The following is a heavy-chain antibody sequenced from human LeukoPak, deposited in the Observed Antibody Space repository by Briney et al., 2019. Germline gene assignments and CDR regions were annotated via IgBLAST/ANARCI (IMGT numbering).Heavy chain of an antibody. CDR3: AREGQNSSSWYWFYYYYGMDV. CDR1: GFTFSSYA. D-gene: IGHD6-13*01. V-gene: IGHV3-23*01. Sequence: PGGSLRPSCAASGFTFSSYAMSWVRQAPGKGLEWVSAISGSESSTYYADSVRGRFTISRDNSKNTLYLQMNSLRSEDTAVYYCAREGQNSSSWYWFYYYYGMDVWGQGTTVTVSS. CDR2: ISGSESST. J-gene: IGHJ6*02.